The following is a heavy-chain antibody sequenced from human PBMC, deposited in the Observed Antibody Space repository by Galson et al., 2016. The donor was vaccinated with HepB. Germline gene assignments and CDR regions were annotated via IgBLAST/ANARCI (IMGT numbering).Heavy chain of an antibody. CDR2: ISGDGNIK. CDR1: GLTFNNYG. Sequence: SLRLSCAASGLTFNNYGFHWVRQAPGEGLEWVALISGDGNIKMYAQSVRGRFSISRDDSENTVYLQMNSLRIEETAVYYCTTESHWLTWADFWGQGTLVSVSS. CDR3: TTESHWLTWADF. J-gene: IGHJ4*02. D-gene: IGHD1-1*01. V-gene: IGHV3-30*03.